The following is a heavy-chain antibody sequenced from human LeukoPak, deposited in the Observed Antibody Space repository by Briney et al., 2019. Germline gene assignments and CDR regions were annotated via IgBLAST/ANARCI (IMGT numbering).Heavy chain of an antibody. D-gene: IGHD3-10*01. CDR3: ATPGHRGLGYYGMDV. J-gene: IGHJ6*02. CDR1: GYSFTSYW. CDR2: IYPGDSDT. Sequence: GESLKISCKGSGYSFTSYWIGWVRQMPGKGLEWMGIIYPGDSDTRYSPSFQGQVTISADKSISTAYLQWSSLKASDTAMYYCATPGHRGLGYYGMDVWGQGTTVTVSS. V-gene: IGHV5-51*01.